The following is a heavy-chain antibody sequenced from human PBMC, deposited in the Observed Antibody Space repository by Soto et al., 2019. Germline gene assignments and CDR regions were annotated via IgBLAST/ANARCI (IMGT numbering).Heavy chain of an antibody. V-gene: IGHV4-31*03. CDR2: IHYSGST. J-gene: IGHJ5*02. CDR3: AGAWTATAGWANWFDR. D-gene: IGHD6-13*01. CDR1: GGSISGEGYY. Sequence: QVQLQESGPGLVEPSQTLSLTCTVSGGSISGEGYYWSWIRQYSGRGLEWIGYIHYSGSTYYNPSLNRRVITSVDTSKTHFCLNLSSVTAADTAVYYCAGAWTATAGWANWFDRWGQGTLVTVSS.